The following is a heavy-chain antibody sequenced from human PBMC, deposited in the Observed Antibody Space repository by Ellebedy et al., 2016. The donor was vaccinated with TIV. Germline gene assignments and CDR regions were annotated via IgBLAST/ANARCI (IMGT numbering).Heavy chain of an antibody. V-gene: IGHV3-23*01. CDR2: ISGSGGST. J-gene: IGHJ4*02. D-gene: IGHD3-10*01. CDR1: GFTFSSYA. Sequence: GESLKISXAASGFTFSSYAMSWVRQAPGKGLEWVSAISGSGGSTYYADSVKGRFTISRDNSKNTLYLQMNSLRAGDTAVYYCAKVGYYGSGSYFDYWGQGTLVTVSS. CDR3: AKVGYYGSGSYFDY.